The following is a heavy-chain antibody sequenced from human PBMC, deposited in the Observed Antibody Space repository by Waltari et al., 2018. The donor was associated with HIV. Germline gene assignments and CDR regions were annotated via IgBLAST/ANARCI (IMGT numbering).Heavy chain of an antibody. CDR1: GGSISGSY. Sequence: QVHLQESGPGLVKSSDTLSLRCTVSGGSISGSYWIWIRQSAGKGLEYIGLVYFNGDTNYNPSLKSRVTMSVDTSKNQFSLKINSMTAADKAVYYCARGPGQASSEAFDFWGQGTFVAVSS. CDR3: ARGPGQASSEAFDF. J-gene: IGHJ3*01. CDR2: VYFNGDT. V-gene: IGHV4-4*07. D-gene: IGHD2-21*01.